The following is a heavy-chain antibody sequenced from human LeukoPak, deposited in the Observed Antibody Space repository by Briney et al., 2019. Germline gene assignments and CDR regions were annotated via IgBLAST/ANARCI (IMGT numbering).Heavy chain of an antibody. CDR3: ARHPVEYYDFWSGPHCWFDP. CDR2: IYPGDSDT. CDR1: GYSFTSYW. Sequence: GESLKISCKGSGYSFTSYWIGWVRQMPGKGLEWMGIIYPGDSDTRYSPSFQGQVTISADKSISTAYLQWSSLKASDTAMYYCARHPVEYYDFWSGPHCWFDPWGQGTLVTVSS. J-gene: IGHJ5*02. V-gene: IGHV5-51*01. D-gene: IGHD3-3*01.